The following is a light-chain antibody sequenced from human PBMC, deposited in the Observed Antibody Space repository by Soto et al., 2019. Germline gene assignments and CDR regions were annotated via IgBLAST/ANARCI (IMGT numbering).Light chain of an antibody. V-gene: IGLV3-21*04. CDR2: DGI. CDR1: NIGRKS. CDR3: HVWHLRTDPVI. Sequence: SYELTQPPSVSLAPGKTARITCGGANIGRKSVNWYQQKPGQAPVLVIYDGIDRPSEIPERHSGSHSVNTATLTISRVEAGDEADYCCHVWHLRTDPVIFGGGTKLTVL. J-gene: IGLJ2*01.